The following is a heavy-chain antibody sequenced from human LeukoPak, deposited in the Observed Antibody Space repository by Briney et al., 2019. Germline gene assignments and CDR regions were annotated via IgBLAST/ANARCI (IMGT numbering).Heavy chain of an antibody. V-gene: IGHV3-23*01. CDR3: AKDGNYYDSSGYPEYYFDY. CDR2: ISGSGGST. J-gene: IGHJ4*02. CDR1: GFTFSSYA. D-gene: IGHD3-22*01. Sequence: GGSLRLSCAASGFTFSSYAMSWVRQAPGKGLEWVSAISGSGGSTYYADSVKGRLTISRDNSKNTLYLQMNSLRAEDTAVYYCAKDGNYYDSSGYPEYYFDYWGQGTLVTVSS.